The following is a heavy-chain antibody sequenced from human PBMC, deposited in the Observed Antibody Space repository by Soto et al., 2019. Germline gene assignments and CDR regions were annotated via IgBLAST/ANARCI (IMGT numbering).Heavy chain of an antibody. CDR1: GGSISSSSYY. V-gene: IGHV4-39*01. CDR2: IYYSGST. J-gene: IGHJ6*02. D-gene: IGHD3-10*01. Sequence: SETLSLTCTVSGGSISSSSYYWGWTRQPPGKGLEWIGSIYYSGSTYYNPSLKSRVTISVDTSKNQFSLKLSSVTAADTAVYYCASRALYGMDVWGQGTTVTVSS. CDR3: ASRALYGMDV.